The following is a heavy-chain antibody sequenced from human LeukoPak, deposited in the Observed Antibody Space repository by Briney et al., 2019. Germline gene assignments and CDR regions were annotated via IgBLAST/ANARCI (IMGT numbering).Heavy chain of an antibody. D-gene: IGHD5-12*01. CDR2: IYYSGST. CDR3: ARGGGYDSLNFDY. J-gene: IGHJ4*02. V-gene: IGHV4-59*01. CDR1: GGSISSYY. Sequence: SETLSLTCTVSGGSISSYYWSWIRQPPGKGLEWIGYIYYSGSTNYNPSLKSRVTIPVDTSKNQFSLKLSSVTAADTAVYYCARGGGYDSLNFDYWGQGTLVTVSS.